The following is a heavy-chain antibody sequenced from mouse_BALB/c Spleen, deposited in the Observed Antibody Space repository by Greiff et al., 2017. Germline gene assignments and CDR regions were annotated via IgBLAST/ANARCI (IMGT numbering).Heavy chain of an antibody. CDR2: ILPGSGST. V-gene: IGHV1-9*01. Sequence: QVQLQQSGAELMKPGASVKISCKATGYTFSSYWIEWVKQRPGHGLEWIGEILPGSGSTNYNEKLKGKATFTADTSSNTAYMQLSSLTSEDSAVYDWARATMITTGCDYWGQGTTLTVSS. D-gene: IGHD2-4*01. CDR3: ARATMITTGCDY. J-gene: IGHJ2*01. CDR1: GYTFSSYW.